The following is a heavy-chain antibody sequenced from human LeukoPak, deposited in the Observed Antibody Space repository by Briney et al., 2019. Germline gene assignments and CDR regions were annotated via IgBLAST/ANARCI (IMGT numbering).Heavy chain of an antibody. CDR3: ARDGSVDCSSTSCPSGFDY. Sequence: GGSLRLSCAASGFTFSSYGMHWVRQAPGKGLEWGAVIWYDGSNKYYADSVKGRFTISRDNSKNTLYLQMNSLRAEDTAVYYCARDGSVDCSSTSCPSGFDYWGQGTLVTVSS. D-gene: IGHD2-2*01. V-gene: IGHV3-33*01. CDR2: IWYDGSNK. J-gene: IGHJ4*02. CDR1: GFTFSSYG.